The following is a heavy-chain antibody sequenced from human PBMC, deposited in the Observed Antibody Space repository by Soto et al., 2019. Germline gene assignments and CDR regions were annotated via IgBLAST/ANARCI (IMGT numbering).Heavy chain of an antibody. CDR3: ARSRSGSYYNVRFDY. Sequence: SVKVSCKASGGTFSSYAISWVRQAPGQGLEWMGGIIPIFGTANYAQKFQGRVTITADESTSTAYMELSSLRSEDTAVYYCARSRSGSYYNVRFDYWGQGTLVTVSS. CDR1: GGTFSSYA. V-gene: IGHV1-69*13. CDR2: IIPIFGTA. D-gene: IGHD3-10*01. J-gene: IGHJ4*02.